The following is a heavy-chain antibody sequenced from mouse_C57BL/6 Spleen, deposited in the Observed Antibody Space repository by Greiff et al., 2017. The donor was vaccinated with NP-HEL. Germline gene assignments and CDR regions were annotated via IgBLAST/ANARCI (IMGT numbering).Heavy chain of an antibody. V-gene: IGHV1-26*01. D-gene: IGHD4-1*01. CDR2: INPNNGGT. CDR1: GYTFTDYY. Sequence: VQLQQSGPELVKPGASVKISCKASGYTFTDYYMNWVKQSPGKSLEWIGDINPNNGGTSYNQKFKGKATLTVDKSSSTAYMELRSLTSEDSAVYYCARLELGGWFAYWGQGTLVTVSA. CDR3: ARLELGGWFAY. J-gene: IGHJ3*01.